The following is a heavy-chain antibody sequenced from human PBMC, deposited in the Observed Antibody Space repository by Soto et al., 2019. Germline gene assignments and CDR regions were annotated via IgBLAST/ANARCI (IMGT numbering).Heavy chain of an antibody. CDR1: GGSISSGGYY. CDR3: ARDKRITIFGVVIEGDPTDYYGMDV. Sequence: SETLSLTCTVSGGSISSGGYYWSWIRQHPGKGLEGIGYVYYSGSPYYNASLKSRVTISVDTAKNQFSLKLSSVTAADTAVYYCARDKRITIFGVVIEGDPTDYYGMDVWGQGTTVTVSS. J-gene: IGHJ6*02. D-gene: IGHD3-3*01. CDR2: VYYSGSP. V-gene: IGHV4-31*03.